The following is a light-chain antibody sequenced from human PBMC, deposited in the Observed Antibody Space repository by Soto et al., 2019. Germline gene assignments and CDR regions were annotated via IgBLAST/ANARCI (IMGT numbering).Light chain of an antibody. J-gene: IGKJ1*01. CDR2: AAS. CDR3: QQSYSTPRT. V-gene: IGKV1-39*01. CDR1: QSISSY. Sequence: DIQMTKSPSSLSASVGDRVTITCRASQSISSYLNWYQQKPGKAPKLLIYAASSLQSGVPSRFSGSGSWTDFTLTISSLQPEDFATYYCQQSYSTPRTFGQGTKVEIK.